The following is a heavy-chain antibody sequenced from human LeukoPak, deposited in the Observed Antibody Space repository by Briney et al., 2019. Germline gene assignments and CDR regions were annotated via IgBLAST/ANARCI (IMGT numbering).Heavy chain of an antibody. D-gene: IGHD4-17*01. V-gene: IGHV4-59*01. CDR3: AAMTTVTMYSYFFDS. CDR2: IHYSGST. J-gene: IGHJ4*02. Sequence: SETLSLTCTVSGGSISSYYWSWIRQPPGKGLEWIGYIHYSGSTNYNPSLKSRVTISVDTSKNQFSLKLSSVTAADTAIYYCAAMTTVTMYSYFFDSWGQGTLLTVSS. CDR1: GGSISSYY.